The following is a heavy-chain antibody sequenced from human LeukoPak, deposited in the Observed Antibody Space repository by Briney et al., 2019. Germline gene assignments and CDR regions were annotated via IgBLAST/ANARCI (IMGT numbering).Heavy chain of an antibody. J-gene: IGHJ4*02. CDR2: IRYDGSNK. V-gene: IGHV3-30*02. CDR1: GFTFSSYG. D-gene: IGHD7-27*01. CDR3: ARDLGGLTGDREHFDY. Sequence: PGGSLRLSCAASGFTFSSYGMHWVRQAPGKGLEWVAFIRYDGSNKYYADSVKGRFTISRDNSKNTLYLQMNSLRAEDTAVYYCARDLGGLTGDREHFDYWGQGTLVTVSS.